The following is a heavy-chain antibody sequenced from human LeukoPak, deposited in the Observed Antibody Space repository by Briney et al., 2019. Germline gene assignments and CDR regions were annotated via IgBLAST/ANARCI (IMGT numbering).Heavy chain of an antibody. D-gene: IGHD1-26*01. CDR3: ARIRWELLDIDY. V-gene: IGHV3-30*04. J-gene: IGHJ4*02. CDR1: GFTFVHFS. CDR2: VSGEQTDK. Sequence: PGGSLRLSCVASGFTFVHFSMHWVRQDPGKGLEWVAFVSGEQTDKYYADSVKGRFTISRDNSKNTLYLQMNSLRAEDTAVYYCARIRWELLDIDYWGQGTLVTVSS.